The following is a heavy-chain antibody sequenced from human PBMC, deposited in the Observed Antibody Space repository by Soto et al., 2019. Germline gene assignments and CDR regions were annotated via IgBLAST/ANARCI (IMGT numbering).Heavy chain of an antibody. Sequence: EVQLVESGGGLVQPGGSLRLSCAASGFTFSSYWMSWVRQGPGKGLEWVANIKQDGSDKYYVDSVKGRFTISRDNAKNSLYMQMNSLTAEDTAIYHCAKVKSLAGQEWGQGTLVTVSS. J-gene: IGHJ4*02. CDR1: GFTFSSYW. CDR2: IKQDGSDK. V-gene: IGHV3-7*05. CDR3: AKVKSLAGQE. D-gene: IGHD6-6*01.